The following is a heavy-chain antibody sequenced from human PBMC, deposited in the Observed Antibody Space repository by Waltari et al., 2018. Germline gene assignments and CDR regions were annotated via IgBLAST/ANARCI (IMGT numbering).Heavy chain of an antibody. CDR3: ARDPYYYDSSGNQQDAFDI. D-gene: IGHD3-22*01. J-gene: IGHJ3*02. V-gene: IGHV1-69*09. CDR1: GRTFSSYA. Sequence: QVQLVQSGAEVKKPGSSVKVSCKASGRTFSSYAISWVRQAPGLGLEVVGRIIPILGIANYAQKFQGRVTITADKSTSTAYMELSSLRSEDTAVYYCARDPYYYDSSGNQQDAFDIWGQGTMVTVSS. CDR2: IIPILGIA.